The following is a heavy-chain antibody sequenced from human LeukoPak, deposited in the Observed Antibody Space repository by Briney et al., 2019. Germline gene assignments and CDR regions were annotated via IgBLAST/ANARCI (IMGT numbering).Heavy chain of an antibody. Sequence: ASVKVSCKASGYTFTGYYMHWVRQAPGQGLEWMGWINPNSGGTNYAQKFQGRVTMTRDTSISTAYMELSRLRSDDTAVYYCAKSANWNDVFRFDYWGQGTLVTVSS. CDR2: INPNSGGT. J-gene: IGHJ4*02. CDR1: GYTFTGYY. CDR3: AKSANWNDVFRFDY. D-gene: IGHD1-20*01. V-gene: IGHV1-2*02.